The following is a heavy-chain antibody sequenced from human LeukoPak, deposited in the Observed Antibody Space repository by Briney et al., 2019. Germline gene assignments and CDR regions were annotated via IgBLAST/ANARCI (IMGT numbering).Heavy chain of an antibody. CDR3: ATHRRSGSGGSENAFEI. D-gene: IGHD5-12*01. J-gene: IGHJ3*02. V-gene: IGHV4-59*08. Sequence: SETLSLTCSVSGGSISGYYWSWIRQPPGQGLEWIGYIYYSGSTNYNPSLKSRVIISRDTSKNQFSLKLNSVTAADTAIYYCATHRRSGSGGSENAFEIWGQGTMVTVSS. CDR2: IYYSGST. CDR1: GGSISGYY.